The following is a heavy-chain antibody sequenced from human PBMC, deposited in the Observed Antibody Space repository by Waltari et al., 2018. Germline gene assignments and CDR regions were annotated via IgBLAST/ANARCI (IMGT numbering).Heavy chain of an antibody. CDR1: GGSISSSSYY. Sequence: QLQLQESGPGLVKPSETLSLTCTVSGGSISSSSYYWGWIRQPPGKGLEWIGSIYYSGSTYYNPSLKSRVTISVDTSKNQFSLKRSSVTAADTAVYYCARESPPGYTIDYWGQGTLVTVSS. D-gene: IGHD3-16*02. CDR3: ARESPPGYTIDY. J-gene: IGHJ4*02. V-gene: IGHV4-39*07. CDR2: IYYSGST.